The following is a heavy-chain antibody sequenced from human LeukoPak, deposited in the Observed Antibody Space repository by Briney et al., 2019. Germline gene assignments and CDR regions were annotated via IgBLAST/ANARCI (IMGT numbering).Heavy chain of an antibody. V-gene: IGHV4-31*03. J-gene: IGHJ5*02. Sequence: PSETLSLTCSVSGDSIDSGGYYWSWIRQRPGQGLEWIGYISYSESTYYKPSLRSRLTISLDTSENQFSLKLTSVTAADTAVYYCARPYYYDSRIDPWGQGILVTVSS. CDR1: GDSIDSGGYY. CDR2: ISYSEST. CDR3: ARPYYYDSRIDP. D-gene: IGHD3-22*01.